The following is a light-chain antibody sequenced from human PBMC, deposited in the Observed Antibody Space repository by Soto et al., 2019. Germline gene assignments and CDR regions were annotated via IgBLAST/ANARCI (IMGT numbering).Light chain of an antibody. CDR1: QSVRSY. J-gene: IGKJ2*01. CDR3: HQRRSWPRT. V-gene: IGKV3-11*01. CDR2: DAS. Sequence: EIVLTQSPATLSLSPGERATLSCRASQSVRSYLTWYQQKLGQAPRLLIYDASNRATGIPARFSGSGSGTDFTLTISSLETEDFAVYYCHQRRSWPRTFGQGTKLEIK.